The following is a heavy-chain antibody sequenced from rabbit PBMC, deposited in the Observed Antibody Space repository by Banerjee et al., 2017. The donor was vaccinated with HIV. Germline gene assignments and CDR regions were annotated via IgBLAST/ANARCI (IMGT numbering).Heavy chain of an antibody. V-gene: IGHV1S45*01. CDR2: IYTGSSGST. CDR1: GFSFSSSYY. CDR3: ARGQGYDDYGDYSVGYYFNL. Sequence: QEQLVESGGGLVQPEGSLTLTCTASGFSFSSSYYMCWVRQAPGKGLEWIGCIYTGSSGSTYYASWAKGRFTISETSSTTVTLQMTSLTAADTATYFCARGQGYDDYGDYSVGYYFNLWGQGTLVTVS. J-gene: IGHJ4*01. D-gene: IGHD2-1*01.